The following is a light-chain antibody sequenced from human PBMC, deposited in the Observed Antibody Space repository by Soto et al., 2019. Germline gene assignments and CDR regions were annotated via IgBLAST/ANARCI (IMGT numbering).Light chain of an antibody. CDR2: GAS. CDR3: QQYSNWWT. Sequence: EIVMTQSPATLSVSPGERATLSCRASQSVSSSLAWYQKKPGQAPRLLIYGASTRATGIPARFSGSGSGTEFTLTISSLQSEDFAVYYCQQYSNWWTFGQGTRVKIK. CDR1: QSVSSS. V-gene: IGKV3-15*01. J-gene: IGKJ1*01.